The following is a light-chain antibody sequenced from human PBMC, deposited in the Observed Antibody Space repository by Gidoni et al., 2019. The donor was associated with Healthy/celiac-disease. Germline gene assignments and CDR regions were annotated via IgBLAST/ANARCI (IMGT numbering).Light chain of an antibody. J-gene: IGKJ1*01. CDR3: QQRSNWPPT. CDR2: DAS. Sequence: EIVLTQSPATLSLSPGERATLSCRASQSVSSYLAWYQQKPGQAPKLLIYDASNRATGIPARVSGSGSGKDFTLTISSLEPEDFAVYYWQQRSNWPPTFGQXTKVEIK. CDR1: QSVSSY. V-gene: IGKV3-11*01.